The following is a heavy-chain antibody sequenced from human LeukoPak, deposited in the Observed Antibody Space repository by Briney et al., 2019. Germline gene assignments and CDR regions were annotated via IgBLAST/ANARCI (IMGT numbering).Heavy chain of an antibody. CDR3: ARGGSSFWDMDV. D-gene: IGHD6-6*01. CDR1: GFTFSSYW. Sequence: GGSLRLSCAASGFTFSSYWMHWVRQAPGKGLVWVSRINSDGSGTSYADSVKGRFTISRDNAKNTLYLQMNSLRAEDTAVYYCARGGSSFWDMDVWGKGTTVTVSS. J-gene: IGHJ6*03. V-gene: IGHV3-74*01. CDR2: INSDGSGT.